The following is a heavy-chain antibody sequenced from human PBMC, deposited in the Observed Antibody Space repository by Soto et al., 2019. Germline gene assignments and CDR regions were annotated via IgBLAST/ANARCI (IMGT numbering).Heavy chain of an antibody. CDR2: MIGGSHGT. D-gene: IGHD7-27*01. CDR3: AKGKATGDLDWVDP. V-gene: IGHV3-23*01. CDR1: GFTLNNYA. J-gene: IGHJ5*02. Sequence: EVQLLQSGGGLAQPGGSLRLSCAASGFTLNNYAVAWVRQAPGKGLEWVSTMIGGSHGTAYSDSVRGRFTVSRDNSKNSLYLQMTSLGAEDTAMYYCAKGKATGDLDWVDPWGQGSLVTVSS.